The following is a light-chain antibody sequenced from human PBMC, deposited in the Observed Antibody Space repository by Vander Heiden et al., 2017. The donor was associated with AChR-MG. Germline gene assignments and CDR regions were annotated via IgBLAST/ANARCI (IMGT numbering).Light chain of an antibody. Sequence: SALTQPTPASRPPGQSVTISCTGTTRDVGGYNFVSWYHHHPGKAPKLMIYDVSKRPSGVPDRFSGFKSGTTASLTVSGLQAEDEADYYCHSYAGSDNFGVFGTGTKLTVL. CDR2: DVS. CDR3: HSYAGSDNFGV. J-gene: IGLJ1*01. CDR1: TRDVGGYNF. V-gene: IGLV2-8*01.